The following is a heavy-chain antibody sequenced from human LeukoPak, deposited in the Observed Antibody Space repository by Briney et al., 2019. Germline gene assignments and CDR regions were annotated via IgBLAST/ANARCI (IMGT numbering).Heavy chain of an antibody. Sequence: ASVKVSCKASGYTFTGYYMHWVRQAPGQGLEWMGWINPNSGGTNYAQKFQGRVTMTRDTSISTAYMELSRLRSDDTAVYYCARERTIFGVTTSNNWFDPWGQGTLVTVSS. CDR1: GYTFTGYY. V-gene: IGHV1-2*02. CDR3: ARERTIFGVTTSNNWFDP. J-gene: IGHJ5*02. CDR2: INPNSGGT. D-gene: IGHD3-3*01.